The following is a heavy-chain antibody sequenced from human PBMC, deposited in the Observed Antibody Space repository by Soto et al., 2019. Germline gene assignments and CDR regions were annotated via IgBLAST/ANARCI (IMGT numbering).Heavy chain of an antibody. CDR3: ARDGAGFDGYYSTFLDY. CDR1: GYTFTSYY. Sequence: SVKVSCKASGYTFTSYYMHWVRQAPVQGLEWMGIINPSGGSTSYSQKFQGRVTMTRDTSTSTVYMELSSLRSEDTAVYYCARDGAGFDGYYSTFLDYWGQGTLVTVSS. J-gene: IGHJ4*02. CDR2: INPSGGST. V-gene: IGHV1-46*01. D-gene: IGHD2-15*01.